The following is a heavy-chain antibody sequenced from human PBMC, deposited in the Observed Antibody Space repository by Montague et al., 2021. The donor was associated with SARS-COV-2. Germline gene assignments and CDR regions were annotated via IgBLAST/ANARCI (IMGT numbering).Heavy chain of an antibody. D-gene: IGHD2-2*01. Sequence: SETLSLTCTVSGVSISSYYWTWIRQPPGKGLEWIGFIYYSGSTNYNPPLKSRVTISVDTSKNQFSLKLSSVTAADTAVYYCAKQALTRYCTSTTCFGAAFDIWGQGTMVTVSS. CDR2: IYYSGST. J-gene: IGHJ3*02. V-gene: IGHV4-59*08. CDR1: GVSISSYY. CDR3: AKQALTRYCTSTTCFGAAFDI.